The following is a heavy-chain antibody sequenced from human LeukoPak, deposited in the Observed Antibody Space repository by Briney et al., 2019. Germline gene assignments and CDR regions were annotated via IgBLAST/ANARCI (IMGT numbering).Heavy chain of an antibody. V-gene: IGHV4-34*01. CDR2: INHSGST. CDR1: GGSFSGYY. D-gene: IGHD2-2*02. CDR3: ARLRPLLDQLLYFAFDS. Sequence: PSETLSLTCAVYGGSFSGYYWSWIRQPPGKGLEWIGEINHSGSTNYNPSLKSRVTISVDTSKNQFSLKLSSVTAADTAIFYCARLRPLLDQLLYFAFDSWGQGTLVTVSS. J-gene: IGHJ5*01.